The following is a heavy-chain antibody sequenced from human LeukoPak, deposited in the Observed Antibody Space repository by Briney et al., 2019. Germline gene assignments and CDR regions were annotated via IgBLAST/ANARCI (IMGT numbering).Heavy chain of an antibody. CDR2: ISGSGGST. CDR3: ARDGYYYYYGMDV. V-gene: IGHV3-23*01. Sequence: GGSLRLSCAASGFTFSSYAMSWVRQAPGKGLEWVSAISGSGGSTYYADSVKGRFTISRDNSKNTLYLQMNSLRAEDTAVYYCARDGYYYYYGMDVWGQGTTVTVSS. J-gene: IGHJ6*02. CDR1: GFTFSSYA.